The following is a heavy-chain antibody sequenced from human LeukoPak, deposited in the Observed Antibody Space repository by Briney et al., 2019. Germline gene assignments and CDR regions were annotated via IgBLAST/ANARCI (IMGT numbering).Heavy chain of an antibody. CDR2: ISGSGDYT. V-gene: IGHV3-23*01. J-gene: IGHJ4*02. D-gene: IGHD5-18*01. Sequence: GGSLRLSCAASGFTFSSYAMTWARQAPGKGLEWVSSISGSGDYTNYAGSVKGRFTISRDNSKNTLDLQMNSLRAEDTAVYYCARRGHGYGSPFDYWGQGTLVTVSS. CDR3: ARRGHGYGSPFDY. CDR1: GFTFSSYA.